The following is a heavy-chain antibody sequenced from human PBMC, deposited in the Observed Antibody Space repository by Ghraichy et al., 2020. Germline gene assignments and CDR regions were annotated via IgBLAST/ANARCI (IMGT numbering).Heavy chain of an antibody. CDR1: GGSFSGYY. CDR2: INHSGST. V-gene: IGHV4-34*01. Sequence: SQTLSLTCAVYGGSFSGYYWSWIRQPPGKGLEWIGEINHSGSTNYNPSLKSRVTISVDTSKNQFSLKLSSVTAADTAVYYCARGPQCSGGGCYSRPIHYWGQGTLVTVSS. D-gene: IGHD2-15*01. J-gene: IGHJ4*02. CDR3: ARGPQCSGGGCYSRPIHY.